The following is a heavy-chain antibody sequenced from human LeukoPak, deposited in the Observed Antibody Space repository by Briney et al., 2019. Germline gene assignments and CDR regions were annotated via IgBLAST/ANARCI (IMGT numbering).Heavy chain of an antibody. D-gene: IGHD1-26*01. CDR3: ARENSGSYRQFDY. CDR1: GGSISSYY. V-gene: IGHV4-4*07. CDR2: IYPSGST. Sequence: PSETLSLTCTVSGGSISSYYWTWIRRPAGKGLEWIGRIYPSGSTNYNPSLKSRVTMSVDTSKNQFSLKLNSVTAADTAAYYCARENSGSYRQFDYWGQGTLVTVSS. J-gene: IGHJ4*02.